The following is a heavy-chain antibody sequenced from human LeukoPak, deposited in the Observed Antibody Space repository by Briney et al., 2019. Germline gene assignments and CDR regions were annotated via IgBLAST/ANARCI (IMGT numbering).Heavy chain of an antibody. V-gene: IGHV3-33*01. CDR2: IWYDGTNK. CDR1: GFTFNSYG. Sequence: PGRSLRLSCAASGFTFNSYGMHWVRQAPGKGLEWVALIWYDGTNKYYADSVKGRFTISRDSSKNTLYLQMNNLRAEDTAVHYCARGPYYYDISGSPRGDYWGQGTLVTVSS. J-gene: IGHJ4*02. CDR3: ARGPYYYDISGSPRGDY. D-gene: IGHD3-22*01.